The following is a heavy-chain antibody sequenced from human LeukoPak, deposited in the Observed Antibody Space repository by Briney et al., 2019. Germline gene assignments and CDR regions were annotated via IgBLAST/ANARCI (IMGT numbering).Heavy chain of an antibody. D-gene: IGHD3-22*01. J-gene: IGHJ6*03. Sequence: ASVKVSCKASGYTFTGYYMHWVRQAPGQGLEWMGWINPNSGGTNYAQKFQGRVTMTRDTSISTAYMELSRLRSDDTAVYYCARGTMIVVVITEGDYYYYMDVWGKGTTVTISS. V-gene: IGHV1-2*02. CDR1: GYTFTGYY. CDR2: INPNSGGT. CDR3: ARGTMIVVVITEGDYYYYMDV.